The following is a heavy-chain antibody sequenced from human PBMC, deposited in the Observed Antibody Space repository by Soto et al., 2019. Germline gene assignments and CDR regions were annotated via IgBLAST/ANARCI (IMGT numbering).Heavy chain of an antibody. J-gene: IGHJ2*01. D-gene: IGHD4-17*01. CDR2: ISGSGGST. CDR1: GFTFNSYA. CDR3: AKRTVGWYFDL. Sequence: EVQLLESGGGLLQPAGSLRLSCAASGFTFNSYAMNWVRQAPGKGLEWVSVISGSGGSTYYADSVKGRFTISRDNSKNTLYLQMNSLRAEDTAVYYCAKRTVGWYFDLWGRGTLVTVSS. V-gene: IGHV3-23*01.